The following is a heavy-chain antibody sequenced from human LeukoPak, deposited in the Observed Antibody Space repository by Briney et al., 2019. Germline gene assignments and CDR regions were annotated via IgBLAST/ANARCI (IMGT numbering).Heavy chain of an antibody. V-gene: IGHV3-33*01. Sequence: GGSLRLSCAASGFTFSSYDMHWVRQAPGKGLEWVALIWYDGNNKYCGDSVKGRFTISRDNSRSALYLQMNSLRAEDTAMYYCARDSTTGEAFDIWGQGTLVTVSP. J-gene: IGHJ3*02. CDR3: ARDSTTGEAFDI. D-gene: IGHD4-17*01. CDR1: GFTFSSYD. CDR2: IWYDGNNK.